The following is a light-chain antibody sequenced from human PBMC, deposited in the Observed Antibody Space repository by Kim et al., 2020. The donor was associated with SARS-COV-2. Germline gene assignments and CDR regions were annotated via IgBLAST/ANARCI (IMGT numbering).Light chain of an antibody. Sequence: APGKTARISCGGDNIGDKSVHWYRQKPGQAPVAVISYDTDRRSGIPERITGSKSGNSATLTISRVEAGDEADYYCQVWDRSSDQYVFGTGTTVTVL. V-gene: IGLV3-21*04. CDR2: YDT. CDR1: NIGDKS. CDR3: QVWDRSSDQYV. J-gene: IGLJ1*01.